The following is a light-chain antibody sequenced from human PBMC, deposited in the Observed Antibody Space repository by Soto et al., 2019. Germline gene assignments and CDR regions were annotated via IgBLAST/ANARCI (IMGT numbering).Light chain of an antibody. CDR3: QQYNDCPPLT. CDR1: QSVSGN. Sequence: EIVMTQSPATLSVSPGERATLSCRASQSVSGNLAWYQQKPGQAPRLLIYGASTRATGIPARFSGSGSGTEFTITITSLRSEDFAVYYCQQYNDCPPLTFGGGTKVEIK. V-gene: IGKV3-15*01. J-gene: IGKJ4*01. CDR2: GAS.